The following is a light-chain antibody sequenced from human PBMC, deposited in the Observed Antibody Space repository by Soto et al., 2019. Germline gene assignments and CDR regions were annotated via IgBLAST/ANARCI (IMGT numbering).Light chain of an antibody. CDR3: QHYNSYSEA. Sequence: DIQMTQSPSTLSGSVGDRVTITCRASQTISSWLAWYQQKPGKAPKLLIYKASTLKSGVPSRFSGSGSGTEFTLTISSLQPDDFAPYYWQHYNSYSEAFGQGTKVELK. V-gene: IGKV1-5*03. CDR2: KAS. CDR1: QTISSW. J-gene: IGKJ1*01.